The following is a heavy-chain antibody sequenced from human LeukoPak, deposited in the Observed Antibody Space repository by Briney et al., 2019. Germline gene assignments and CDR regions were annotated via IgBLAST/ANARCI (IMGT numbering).Heavy chain of an antibody. CDR2: IYYRGST. D-gene: IGHD1-26*01. Sequence: SETLSLTCAVSAGSISSGVYYWSRIRQHPGKGLECIVYIYYRGSTYYNPSLRNRATISVDTSKNQYSLNLTSVTAADTAVYYCASADSGSNYCVDVWGTGTTVTVSS. CDR3: ASADSGSNYCVDV. CDR1: AGSISSGVYY. V-gene: IGHV4-31*11. J-gene: IGHJ6*03.